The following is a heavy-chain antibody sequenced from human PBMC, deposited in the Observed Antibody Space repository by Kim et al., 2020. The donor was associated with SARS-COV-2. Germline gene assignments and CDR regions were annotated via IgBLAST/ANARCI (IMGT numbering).Heavy chain of an antibody. CDR2: INHSGST. D-gene: IGHD3-10*01. V-gene: IGHV4-34*01. CDR1: GGSFSGYY. CDR3: ARGQIRGRITMVRGVIIPPYYFDY. Sequence: SETLSLTCAVYGGSFSGYYWSWIRQPPGKGLEWIGEINHSGSTNYNPSLKSRVTISVDTSKNQFSLKLSSVTAADTAVYYCARGQIRGRITMVRGVIIPPYYFDYWGQGTLVTVSS. J-gene: IGHJ4*02.